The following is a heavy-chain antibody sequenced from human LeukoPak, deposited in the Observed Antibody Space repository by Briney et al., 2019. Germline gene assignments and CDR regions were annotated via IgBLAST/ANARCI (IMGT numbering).Heavy chain of an antibody. J-gene: IGHJ4*02. Sequence: ASVKVSCKASGGTFSSYAISWVRQAPGQGLEWMGIINPSGGSTSYAQKFQGRVTMTRDMSTSTVYMELSSLRSEDTAVYYCARDLWTSDYVWGSYRHFPGYWGQGTLVTVSS. CDR2: INPSGGST. CDR3: ARDLWTSDYVWGSYRHFPGY. D-gene: IGHD3-16*02. V-gene: IGHV1-46*01. CDR1: GGTFSSYA.